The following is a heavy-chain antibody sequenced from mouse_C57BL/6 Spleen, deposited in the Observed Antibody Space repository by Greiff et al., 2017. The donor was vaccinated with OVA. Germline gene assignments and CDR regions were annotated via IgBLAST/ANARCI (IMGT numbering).Heavy chain of an antibody. CDR2: IDPSDSYT. V-gene: IGHV1-69*01. Sequence: QVQLQQPGAELVMPGASVKLSCKASGYTFTSYWMHWVKQRPGQGLEWIGEIDPSDSYTNYNQKFKGKSTLTVDKSSSTAYMQLSSLTSEDSAVYYCARHVDKGYYYAMDYWGQGTSVTVSS. CDR3: ARHVDKGYYYAMDY. J-gene: IGHJ4*01. CDR1: GYTFTSYW.